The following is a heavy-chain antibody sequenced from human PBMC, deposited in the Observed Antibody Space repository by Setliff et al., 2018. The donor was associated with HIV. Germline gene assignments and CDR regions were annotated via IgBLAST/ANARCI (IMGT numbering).Heavy chain of an antibody. D-gene: IGHD3-22*01. CDR1: GGSISSSNW. J-gene: IGHJ4*02. V-gene: IGHV4-4*02. CDR3: ASGEPYYDDSTGYSGNYFDY. CDR2: IYHGGRT. Sequence: SATLSLTCAVSGGSISSSNWWSWVRQPPGKGLEWIGAIYHGGRTNYNPSLKSRVTISVDKSKNQFSLKRASVTAADTAVYYCASGEPYYDDSTGYSGNYFDYWGQGTRVTVSS.